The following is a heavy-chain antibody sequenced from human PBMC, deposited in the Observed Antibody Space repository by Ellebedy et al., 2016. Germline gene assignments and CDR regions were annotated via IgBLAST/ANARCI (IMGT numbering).Heavy chain of an antibody. CDR1: GFIFSDHY. D-gene: IGHD2-2*03. CDR3: ARMDNAMNDFFDF. Sequence: GESLKISCAASGFIFSDHYMSWIRQAPGKGLEWVSYISASGGNTYYVDSVKGRFTISRDNAKNSLYLQMTSLRVEDTAIYSCARMDNAMNDFFDFWGQGTLATVSS. V-gene: IGHV3-11*01. J-gene: IGHJ4*02. CDR2: ISASGGNT.